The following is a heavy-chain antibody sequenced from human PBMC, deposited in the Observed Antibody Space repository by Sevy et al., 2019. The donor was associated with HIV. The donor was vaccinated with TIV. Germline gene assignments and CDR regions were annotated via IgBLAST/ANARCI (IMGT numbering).Heavy chain of an antibody. CDR3: ARGRAIAAAGTRDY. V-gene: IGHV3-30-3*01. CDR2: ISYDGGSK. Sequence: GGSLRLSCAASGFTFNTYAMHWVRQAPGKGLEWVAVISYDGGSKYYADSVKGRFTISRDNSKNTLYLQMISLRPEDSAIYYCARGRAIAAAGTRDYWGQGTLVTVSS. J-gene: IGHJ4*02. CDR1: GFTFNTYA. D-gene: IGHD6-13*01.